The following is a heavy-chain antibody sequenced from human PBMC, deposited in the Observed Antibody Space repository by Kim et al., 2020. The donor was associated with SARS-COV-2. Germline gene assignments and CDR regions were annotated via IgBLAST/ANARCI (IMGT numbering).Heavy chain of an antibody. CDR3: ATGLSYYYDSSGYYYRDY. D-gene: IGHD3-22*01. V-gene: IGHV1-24*01. Sequence: ASVKVSCKVSGYTLTELSMHWVRQAPGKGLEWMGGFDPEDGETIYAQKFQGRVTMTEDTSTDTAYMELSSLRSEDTAVYYCATGLSYYYDSSGYYYRDYWGQGTLVTVSS. CDR1: GYTLTELS. CDR2: FDPEDGET. J-gene: IGHJ4*02.